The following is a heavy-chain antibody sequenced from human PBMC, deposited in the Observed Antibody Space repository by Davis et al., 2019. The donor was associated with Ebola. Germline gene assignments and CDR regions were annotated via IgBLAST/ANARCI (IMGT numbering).Heavy chain of an antibody. Sequence: GESLKISCAASGFRFSNYWMSWVRQAPGKGLEWVANIKEDGSEKSYVDSVKGRFTISRDNAQNSLFLQMNSLRAEDTAVYFCAREGCGTTSCYFAYWGQGTLVTVSP. J-gene: IGHJ4*02. CDR3: AREGCGTTSCYFAY. CDR1: GFRFSNYW. CDR2: IKEDGSEK. D-gene: IGHD2-2*01. V-gene: IGHV3-7*01.